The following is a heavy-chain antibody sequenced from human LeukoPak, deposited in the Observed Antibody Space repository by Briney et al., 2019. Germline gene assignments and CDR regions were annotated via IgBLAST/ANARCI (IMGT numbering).Heavy chain of an antibody. CDR1: GYTFIGYY. Sequence: ASVKVSCKASGYTFIGYYMHWVRQAPGQGLEWMGWINPNSGGTNYAQKFQGWVTMTRDTSISTAYMELSRLRSDDTAVYYCARCPAHSSGWYGDENWYFDLWGRGTLVTVSS. J-gene: IGHJ2*01. CDR3: ARCPAHSSGWYGDENWYFDL. V-gene: IGHV1-2*04. D-gene: IGHD6-19*01. CDR2: INPNSGGT.